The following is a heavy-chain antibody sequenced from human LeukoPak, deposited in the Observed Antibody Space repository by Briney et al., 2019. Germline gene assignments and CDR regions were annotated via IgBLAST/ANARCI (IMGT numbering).Heavy chain of an antibody. Sequence: GGSLRLSCAASGFTFSSYEMNWVRHAPGKRLEWVSYISSSGSTIYYADSVKGRFTISRDNAKNSLYLQMNSLRAEDTAVYYCARDPYSGGYGDYYYYYMDLWGQGTTLTISS. CDR1: GFTFSSYE. CDR2: ISSSGSTI. CDR3: ARDPYSGGYGDYYYYYMDL. V-gene: IGHV3-48*03. J-gene: IGHJ6*03. D-gene: IGHD1-26*01.